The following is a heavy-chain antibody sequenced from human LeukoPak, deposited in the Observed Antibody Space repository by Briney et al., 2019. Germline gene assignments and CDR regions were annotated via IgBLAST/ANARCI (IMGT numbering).Heavy chain of an antibody. J-gene: IGHJ5*02. D-gene: IGHD3-10*01. CDR2: IYDRGPT. CDR3: ARSRQASGLLSS. Sequence: SETLSLTCTVSGGAIASGGYSWNWIRQSPGKGLEWIGCIYDRGPTYYNPSLKSRFTISVDRPKNQFFLNVTSLTAADTAVYYCARSRQASGLLSSWGQGTPVVVSS. V-gene: IGHV4-30-2*06. CDR1: GGAIASGGYS.